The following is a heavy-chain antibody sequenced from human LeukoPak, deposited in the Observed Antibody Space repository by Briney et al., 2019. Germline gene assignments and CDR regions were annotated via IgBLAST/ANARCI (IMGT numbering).Heavy chain of an antibody. Sequence: PGGSLRLSCAASGFTFSSYSMNWVRQAPGKGLEWVSSISSSSSYIYYADSVKGRFTISRDNAKNSLYLQMNSLRAEDTAVYYCARDFAPGSGKWLVHPLDYWGQGTLVTVSS. CDR3: ARDFAPGSGKWLVHPLDY. CDR1: GFTFSSYS. CDR2: ISSSSSYI. J-gene: IGHJ4*02. D-gene: IGHD6-19*01. V-gene: IGHV3-21*01.